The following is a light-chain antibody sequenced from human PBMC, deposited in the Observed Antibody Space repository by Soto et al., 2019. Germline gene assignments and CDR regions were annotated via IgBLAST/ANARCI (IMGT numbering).Light chain of an antibody. V-gene: IGKV1-39*01. CDR3: QQSSYTPLT. CDR2: AAS. Sequence: DIQMTQSPSSLSASVGDRVTITCRASQSVSSYLNWYQHKPGKVPILLIYAASNLQSGVPSRFSGSGSGTDFTLTISSLQPEDFATYYCQQSSYTPLTFGGGTRVEVK. J-gene: IGKJ4*01. CDR1: QSVSSY.